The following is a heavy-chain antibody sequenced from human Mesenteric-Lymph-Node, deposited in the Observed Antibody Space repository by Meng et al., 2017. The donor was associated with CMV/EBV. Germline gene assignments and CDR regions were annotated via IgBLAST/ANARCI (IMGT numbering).Heavy chain of an antibody. CDR1: GFTFDDYA. Sequence: SLKISCAASGFTFDDYAMHWVRQAPGKGLEWVSGISWNSGSIGYADSVKGRFTISRDNAKNSLYLQMNSLRAEDTALYYCAKDIGYSYGSYYYYGMDVWGQGTTVTVSS. D-gene: IGHD5-18*01. V-gene: IGHV3-9*01. CDR2: ISWNSGSI. J-gene: IGHJ6*02. CDR3: AKDIGYSYGSYYYYGMDV.